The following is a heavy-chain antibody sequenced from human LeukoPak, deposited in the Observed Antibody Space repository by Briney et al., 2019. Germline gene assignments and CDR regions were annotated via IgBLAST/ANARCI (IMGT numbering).Heavy chain of an antibody. V-gene: IGHV4-34*01. J-gene: IGHJ4*02. Sequence: TSETLSLTCAVYGGSFSGYYWSWIRQPPGKGLEWIGEINHSGGTNYNPSLKSRVTISVDTSKNQFSLKLSSVTAADTAVYYCARGRVDYYDSSGYYWDSWGQGTLVTVSS. CDR3: ARGRVDYYDSSGYYWDS. D-gene: IGHD3-22*01. CDR1: GGSFSGYY. CDR2: INHSGGT.